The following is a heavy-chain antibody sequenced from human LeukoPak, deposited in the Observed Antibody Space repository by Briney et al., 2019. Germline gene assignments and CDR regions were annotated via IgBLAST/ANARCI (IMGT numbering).Heavy chain of an antibody. CDR1: GFTFDDYA. CDR2: ISWNRGSI. D-gene: IGHD1-26*01. J-gene: IGHJ6*03. V-gene: IGHV3-9*01. CDR3: AREERELLYYYYYMDV. Sequence: GGSLRLSCAASGFTFDDYAMHWVRQAPGKGLEWVSGISWNRGSIDYADSVKGRFTISRDNAKNSLYLQMNSLRAEDTALYYCAREERELLYYYYYMDVWGKGTTVTVSS.